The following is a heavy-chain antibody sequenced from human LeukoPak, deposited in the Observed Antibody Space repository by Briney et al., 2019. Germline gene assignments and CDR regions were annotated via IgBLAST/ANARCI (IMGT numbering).Heavy chain of an antibody. J-gene: IGHJ4*02. CDR1: GGSFSGYY. V-gene: IGHV4-34*09. D-gene: IGHD1-1*01. CDR2: INHSGST. Sequence: SETLSLTCAVYGGSFSGYYWSWIRQPPGKGLEWIGEINHSGSTNCNPSLKSRVTISVDTSKNQFSLKLSSVTAADTAVYYCAREEPGLERGIDYWGQGTLVTVSS. CDR3: AREEPGLERGIDY.